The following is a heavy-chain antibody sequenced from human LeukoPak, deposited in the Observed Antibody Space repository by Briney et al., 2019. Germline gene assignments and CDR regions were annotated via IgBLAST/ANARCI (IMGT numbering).Heavy chain of an antibody. CDR2: ISYDGSNK. V-gene: IGHV3-30*04. CDR1: GFTFSSYA. Sequence: GGSLRLSCAASGFTFSSYAMHWVRQAPGKGLEWVAVISYDGSNKYYADSVKGRFTISRDKSKNTLYLQMNSLRAEDTAVYYCARDSGFDPWGQGTLVTVSS. J-gene: IGHJ5*02. CDR3: ARDSGFDP.